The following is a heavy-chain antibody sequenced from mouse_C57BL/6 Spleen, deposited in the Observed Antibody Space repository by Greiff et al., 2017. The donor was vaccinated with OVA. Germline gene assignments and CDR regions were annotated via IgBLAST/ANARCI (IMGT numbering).Heavy chain of an antibody. V-gene: IGHV1-53*01. D-gene: IGHD1-1*01. CDR3: ARDLEYYGSSRTWFAY. J-gene: IGHJ3*01. Sequence: VQLQQPGTELVKPGASVKLSCKASGYTFTSYWMHWVKQRPGQGLEWIGNINPSNGGTNSNETLTSKATLTVDKSSSTAYMQLSSLTSEDSAVYYCARDLEYYGSSRTWFAYWGQGTLVTVSA. CDR2: INPSNGGT. CDR1: GYTFTSYW.